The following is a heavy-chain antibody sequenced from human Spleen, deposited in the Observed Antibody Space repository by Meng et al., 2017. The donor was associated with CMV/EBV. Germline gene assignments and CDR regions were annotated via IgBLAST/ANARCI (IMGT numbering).Heavy chain of an antibody. D-gene: IGHD4-23*01. Sequence: GGSLRLSCAASGFTFSSYWMSWVRQAPGKGLEWVANIKQDGSEKYYVDSVKGRFTISRDNAKNSLYLQMNSLRAEDTAVYYCARDRDGNSAGWYFDRWGRGTLVTVSS. V-gene: IGHV3-7*01. CDR2: IKQDGSEK. CDR3: ARDRDGNSAGWYFDR. J-gene: IGHJ2*01. CDR1: GFTFSSYW.